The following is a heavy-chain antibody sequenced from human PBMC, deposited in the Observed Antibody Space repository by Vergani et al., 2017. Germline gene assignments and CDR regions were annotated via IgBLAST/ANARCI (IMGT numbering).Heavy chain of an antibody. CDR1: GFTFSRYA. CDR3: AKAGRYGIVVVPAAIHRYFQH. V-gene: IGHV3-23*01. CDR2: ISGGGGRT. Sequence: EVQLLESGGGLVKPGGSLRLSCAASGFTFSRYAMSWVRPATGKGVEWVSAISGGGGRTYYAESVKGRFTISRDNSKNTLYLQMNRLRAEDTAVYYCAKAGRYGIVVVPAAIHRYFQHWGQGTLVTVSS. J-gene: IGHJ1*01. D-gene: IGHD2-2*02.